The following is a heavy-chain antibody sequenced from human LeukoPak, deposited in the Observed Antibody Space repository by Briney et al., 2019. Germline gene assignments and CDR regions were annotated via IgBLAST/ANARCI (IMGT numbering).Heavy chain of an antibody. D-gene: IGHD6-13*01. CDR1: GGSIISSSSY. CDR3: ARDQFDSDSSSWYVVGASWFDP. Sequence: NPSETPSLTCTVSGGSIISSSSYWGWIRQPPKKGLEWIGAIYYNGNTYYNRSLRSRVTMSVDTSKNQFSLKLNSVTAADTAVYYCARDQFDSDSSSWYVVGASWFDPWGQGTLVTVSS. CDR2: IYYNGNT. V-gene: IGHV4-39*07. J-gene: IGHJ5*02.